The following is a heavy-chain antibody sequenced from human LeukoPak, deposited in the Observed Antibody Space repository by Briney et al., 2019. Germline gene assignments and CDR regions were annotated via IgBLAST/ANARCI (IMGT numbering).Heavy chain of an antibody. D-gene: IGHD5/OR15-5a*01. Sequence: ASVKVSCKASGCTFTSYGISWVRQAPGQGLEWMGWINTNTGNPTYARDFTGRFVFSLDTAVSTAYLQISSLKTEDTAVYYCARDRDVFTDYWGQGTLVTVSS. CDR2: INTNTGNP. CDR1: GCTFTSYG. J-gene: IGHJ4*02. CDR3: ARDRDVFTDY. V-gene: IGHV7-4-1*02.